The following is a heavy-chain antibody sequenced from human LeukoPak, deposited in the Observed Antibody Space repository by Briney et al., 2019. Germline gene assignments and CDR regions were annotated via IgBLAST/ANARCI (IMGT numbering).Heavy chain of an antibody. D-gene: IGHD6-6*01. Sequence: PSETLSLTCTVSGGSISSYYWSWIRQPPGKGPEWIGYIYYSGSTNYNPSLKSRVTISVDTSKNQFSLKLSSVTAADTALYYCAKGGGGIAARGGFDPWGQGTLVTVSS. CDR3: AKGGGGIAARGGFDP. J-gene: IGHJ5*02. CDR2: IYYSGST. V-gene: IGHV4-59*08. CDR1: GGSISSYY.